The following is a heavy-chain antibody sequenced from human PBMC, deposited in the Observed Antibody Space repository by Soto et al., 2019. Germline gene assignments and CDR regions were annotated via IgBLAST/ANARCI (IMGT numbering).Heavy chain of an antibody. V-gene: IGHV1-46*01. J-gene: IGHJ4*02. CDR1: GYTFTSYY. D-gene: IGHD3-22*01. Sequence: GASVKVSCKASGYTFTSYYMHWVRQAPGQGLEWMGIINPSGGSTSYAQKFQGRVTMTRDTSTSTVYMEPSSLRSEDTAVYYCARAKQGYYYDSSGYYYGYWGQGTLVTVSS. CDR2: INPSGGST. CDR3: ARAKQGYYYDSSGYYYGY.